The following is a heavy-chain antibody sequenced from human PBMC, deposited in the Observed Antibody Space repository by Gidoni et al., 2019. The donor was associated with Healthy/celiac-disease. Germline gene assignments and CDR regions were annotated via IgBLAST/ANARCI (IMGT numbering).Heavy chain of an antibody. D-gene: IGHD2-2*01. J-gene: IGHJ6*03. CDR3: ARIRPDIVVVPAAISPAQYYYYYYMDV. CDR1: GFSLSTSGMC. CDR2: IDWDDDT. Sequence: QVTLRESGPALVQPTQTLTLTCTFSGFSLSTSGMCVSWIRQPPGKALEWLALIDWDDDTYYSTSLKTRLTISKDTSKNQVVLTMTNMDPVDTATYYCARIRPDIVVVPAAISPAQYYYYYYMDVWGKGTTVTVSS. V-gene: IGHV2-70*01.